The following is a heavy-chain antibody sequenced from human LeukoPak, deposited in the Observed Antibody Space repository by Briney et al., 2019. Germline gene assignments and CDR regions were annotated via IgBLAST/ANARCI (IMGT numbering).Heavy chain of an antibody. J-gene: IGHJ4*02. CDR2: ISYDGSNK. CDR1: GFTFSSYA. CDR3: ARDAQYYDYVWGSYRSPLGY. V-gene: IGHV3-30*14. Sequence: PGGSLRLSCAASGFTFSSYAMHWVRQAPGKGLEWVAVISYDGSNKYYADSVKGRFTISRDNSKNTLYLQMNSLRAEDTAVYYCARDAQYYDYVWGSYRSPLGYWGQGTLVTVSS. D-gene: IGHD3-16*02.